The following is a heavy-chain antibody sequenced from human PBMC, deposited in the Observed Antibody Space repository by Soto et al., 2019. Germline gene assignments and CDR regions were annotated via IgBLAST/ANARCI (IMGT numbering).Heavy chain of an antibody. CDR1: GGSISSGGYY. CDR2: IYYSGST. D-gene: IGHD2-15*01. Sequence: SETLSLTCTVSGGSISSGGYYWSWIRQHPGKGLEWIGYIYYSGSTYYNPSLKSRVTISVDTSKNQFSLKLSSVTAADTAVYYCAREADCSGGSCYSGINYYYYYMDVWGKGTTVTVSS. J-gene: IGHJ6*03. V-gene: IGHV4-31*03. CDR3: AREADCSGGSCYSGINYYYYYMDV.